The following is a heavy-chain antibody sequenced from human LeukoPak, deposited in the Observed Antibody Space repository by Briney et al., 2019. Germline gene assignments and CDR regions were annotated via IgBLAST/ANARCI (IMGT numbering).Heavy chain of an antibody. V-gene: IGHV4-39*07. Sequence: SETLSLTCVVSGGSISSTSYYWGWIRQPPGKGLEWLGSIYSSGSTFYNPSLKSRVTISVDKSKKQFSVKMSSVTAADTAVYYCARLTGPTCYFDYWGQGTLVTVSS. CDR2: IYSSGST. J-gene: IGHJ4*02. CDR3: ARLTGPTCYFDY. CDR1: GGSISSTSYY. D-gene: IGHD7-27*01.